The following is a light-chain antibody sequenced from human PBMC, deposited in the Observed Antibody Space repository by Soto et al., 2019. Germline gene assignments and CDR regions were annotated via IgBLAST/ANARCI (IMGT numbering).Light chain of an antibody. J-gene: IGKJ1*01. CDR2: GTS. Sequence: VVTQSPVTLSVSQEERVTLSCTARQNISSSLARYQQKPAQGPSLLLYGTSTRSGGVPARFSGGGSGTEFTLPIISLQAEDFAVYYCHQYNGWPRTFGQGTKVDIK. CDR3: HQYNGWPRT. V-gene: IGKV3-15*01. CDR1: QNISSS.